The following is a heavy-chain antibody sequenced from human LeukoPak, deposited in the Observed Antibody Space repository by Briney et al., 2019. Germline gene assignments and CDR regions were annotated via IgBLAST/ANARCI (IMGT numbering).Heavy chain of an antibody. Sequence: SETLSLTCTVSGYSISSDYYWGWIRQPPGKGLEWIGNIYPTGSTYYNPSLKSRVTISVDTSKNQFSLKVSSVSAADTAVYYCARAYSSSWYWNWFDPWGQGTLVTVPS. CDR2: IYPTGST. CDR1: GYSISSDYY. J-gene: IGHJ5*02. D-gene: IGHD6-13*01. CDR3: ARAYSSSWYWNWFDP. V-gene: IGHV4-38-2*02.